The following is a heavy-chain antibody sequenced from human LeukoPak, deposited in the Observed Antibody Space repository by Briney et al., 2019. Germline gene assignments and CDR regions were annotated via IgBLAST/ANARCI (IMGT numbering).Heavy chain of an antibody. CDR1: GFTFDDYA. J-gene: IGHJ6*03. CDR2: ISGDGGST. V-gene: IGHV3-43*02. D-gene: IGHD5-18*01. CDR3: AKDDGYSDDYYYYYYMDV. Sequence: PGGSLRLSCADSGFTFDDYAMHWVRQAPGKGLEWVSLISGDGGSTYYADSVKGRFTISRDNSKNSLYLQMNSLRTEDTALYYCAKDDGYSDDYYYYYYMDVWGKGTTVTVSS.